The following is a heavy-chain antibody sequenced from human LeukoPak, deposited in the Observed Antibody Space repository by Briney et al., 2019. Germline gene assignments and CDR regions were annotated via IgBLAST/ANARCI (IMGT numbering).Heavy chain of an antibody. CDR3: ARLTGPTSYFDY. V-gene: IGHV4-38-2*01. J-gene: IGHJ4*02. Sequence: TSETLSLTCAVSGYSISSGYYWGWIRQPPGKGLEWIGSIYHTGSSYYNPSLKSRVTISVDTSKNQFSLKLSSVTAADTAVYYCARLTGPTSYFDYWGQGTLVTVSS. D-gene: IGHD7-27*01. CDR1: GYSISSGYY. CDR2: IYHTGSS.